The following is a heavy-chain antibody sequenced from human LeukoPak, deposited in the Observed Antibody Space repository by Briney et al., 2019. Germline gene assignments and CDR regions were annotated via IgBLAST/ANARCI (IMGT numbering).Heavy chain of an antibody. D-gene: IGHD5-18*01. CDR3: ARALAWIQGPTWDY. CDR2: INHSGST. J-gene: IGHJ4*02. V-gene: IGHV4-34*01. Sequence: PSETLSLTCAVYGGSFSGYYWSWLRQPPGKRLEWIGEINHSGSTNYNPSLKSRVTISVDTSKNQFSLKLSSVTAADTAVYYCARALAWIQGPTWDYWGQGTLVTVSS. CDR1: GGSFSGYY.